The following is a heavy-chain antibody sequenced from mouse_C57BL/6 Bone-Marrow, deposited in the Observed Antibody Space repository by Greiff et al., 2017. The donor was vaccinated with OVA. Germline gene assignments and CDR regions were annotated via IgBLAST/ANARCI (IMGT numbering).Heavy chain of an antibody. CDR2: IYPRSGNT. CDR1: GYTFTSYG. J-gene: IGHJ1*03. CDR3: ARSSSTMVTTRDWYFDV. V-gene: IGHV1-81*01. Sequence: QVQLKESGAELARPGASVKLSCKASGYTFTSYGISWVKQRTGQGLEWIGEIYPRSGNTYYNEKFKGKATLTADKSSSTAYMQLSSLTSEDSAVYYCARSSSTMVTTRDWYFDVWGTGTTVTVSS. D-gene: IGHD2-2*01.